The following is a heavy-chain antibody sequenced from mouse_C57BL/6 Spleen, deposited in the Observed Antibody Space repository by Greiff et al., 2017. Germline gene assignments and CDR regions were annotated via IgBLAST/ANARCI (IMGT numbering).Heavy chain of an antibody. CDR1: GYTFTDYN. J-gene: IGHJ1*03. CDR2: INPNNGGT. V-gene: IGHV1-18*01. D-gene: IGHD1-1*01. Sequence: VQLQQSGPELVKPGASVKIPCKASGYTFTDYNMDWVKQSHGKSLEWIGDINPNNGGTIYNQKFKGKATLTVDKSSSTAYMELRSLTSEDTAVYYCARGDYGSSRYFDVWGTGTTVTVSS. CDR3: ARGDYGSSRYFDV.